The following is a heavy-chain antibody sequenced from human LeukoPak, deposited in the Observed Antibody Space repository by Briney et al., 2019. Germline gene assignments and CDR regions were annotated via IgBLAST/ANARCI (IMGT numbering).Heavy chain of an antibody. CDR1: GFTFSSYA. D-gene: IGHD3-10*01. CDR3: ARDPGDYYGSGTYVY. V-gene: IGHV3-23*01. CDR2: ISGSGGST. J-gene: IGHJ4*02. Sequence: GGSLRLSCAVSGFTFSSYAMSWVRQAPGKGLEWVSAISGSGGSTYYADSVKGRFTISRDNSKNTLYLQMNSLRAEDTAVYYCARDPGDYYGSGTYVYWGQGTLVTVSS.